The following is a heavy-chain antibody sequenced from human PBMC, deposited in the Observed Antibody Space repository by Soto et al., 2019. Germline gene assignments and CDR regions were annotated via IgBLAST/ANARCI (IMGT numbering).Heavy chain of an antibody. Sequence: PGGSLRLSCAASGFPFNDYYMSWIRQAPGKGLEWISYISTSGSAMYYADAVGGRFTISSDNAKNSLYLQMNSLRAEDTALYCCVRSGDYRSGSYWYFFDYWGQGALVTVSS. CDR2: ISTSGSAM. V-gene: IGHV3-11*01. CDR3: VRSGDYRSGSYWYFFDY. CDR1: GFPFNDYY. D-gene: IGHD3-10*01. J-gene: IGHJ4*02.